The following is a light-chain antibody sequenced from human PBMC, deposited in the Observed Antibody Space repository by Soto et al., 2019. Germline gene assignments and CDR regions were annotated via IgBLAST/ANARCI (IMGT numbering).Light chain of an antibody. V-gene: IGKV1-5*03. J-gene: IGKJ2*01. CDR1: QTIGSW. CDR2: RAS. Sequence: DIQLTQFPSTLSASIGDRDTITCRATQTIGSWLAWYQQKPGKAPKLLIYRASSLETGVPSRFSGSGSGTEFTLTISSLQPDDFASYYCQEYKSYSPYTFGQGTRLEIK. CDR3: QEYKSYSPYT.